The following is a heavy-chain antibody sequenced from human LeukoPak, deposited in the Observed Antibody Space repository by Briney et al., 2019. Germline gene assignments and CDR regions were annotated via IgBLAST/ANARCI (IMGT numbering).Heavy chain of an antibody. CDR2: INHSGST. Sequence: SETLSLTCAVYGGSFSGYYWSWIRQPPGKGLEWIGEINHSGSTNYNPSLKSRVTISVDTSKNQFSLKLSSVTAADTAVYYCARGPVPAAYSWFDYWGQGTLVTVSS. V-gene: IGHV4-34*01. J-gene: IGHJ4*02. CDR3: ARGPVPAAYSWFDY. D-gene: IGHD2-2*01. CDR1: GGSFSGYY.